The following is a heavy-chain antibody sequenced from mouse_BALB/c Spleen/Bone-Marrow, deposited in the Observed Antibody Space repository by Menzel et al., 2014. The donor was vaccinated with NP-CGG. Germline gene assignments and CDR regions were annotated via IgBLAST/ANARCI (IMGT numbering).Heavy chain of an antibody. Sequence: EVQLQQSGAELVKPGASVKLSCTASGFNIKDTYMHWVKQRPEQGLEWIGRIDPANGNTKYDPKFQGKATITADTSSNTTYLQLSNLTSEDTAVYYCAMLGLFAYWGQGTLVTVSA. CDR1: GFNIKDTY. CDR2: IDPANGNT. J-gene: IGHJ3*01. V-gene: IGHV14-3*02. D-gene: IGHD3-1*01. CDR3: AMLGLFAY.